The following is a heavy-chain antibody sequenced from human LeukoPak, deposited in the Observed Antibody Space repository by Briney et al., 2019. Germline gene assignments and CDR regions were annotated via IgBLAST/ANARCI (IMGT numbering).Heavy chain of an antibody. D-gene: IGHD3-22*01. Sequence: GGSLRLSCAASGFAFSSFGMHWVRQAPGKGLEYVALTSYDGNNEYYADSVEGRFTIFRDNSKNTVYLQMNSLRVEDTAVYYCAKGFYDSGPWGQGTLVTVSS. V-gene: IGHV3-30*18. J-gene: IGHJ5*02. CDR2: TSYDGNNE. CDR1: GFAFSSFG. CDR3: AKGFYDSGP.